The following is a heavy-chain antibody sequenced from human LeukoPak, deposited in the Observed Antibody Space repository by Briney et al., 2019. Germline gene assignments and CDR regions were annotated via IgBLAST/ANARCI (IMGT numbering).Heavy chain of an antibody. CDR2: INHDGSEK. CDR1: GFTFSTYW. D-gene: IGHD2-8*01. J-gene: IGHJ4*02. Sequence: GGSLRLSCAASGFTFSTYWMTWVRQAPGKGLEWVANINHDGSEKYYVDSVRGRFTISRDNAKNSLYLQMNSLRAEDTALYYCARLLAYGGGGEAFDYWGQGSLVTVSS. V-gene: IGHV3-7*01. CDR3: ARLLAYGGGGEAFDY.